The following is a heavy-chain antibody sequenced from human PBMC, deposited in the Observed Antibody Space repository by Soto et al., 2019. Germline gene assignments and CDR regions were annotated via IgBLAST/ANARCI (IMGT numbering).Heavy chain of an antibody. CDR1: GGSISSGGYY. CDR3: ARDQLWFGESATQNWFDP. Sequence: QVQLQESGPGLVKPSQTLSLTCTVSGGSISSGGYYWSWIRQHPGKGLEWIGYIYYSVSTYYNPSIKSRVTISVDPSKNQFSLKLSSVTAADTAVYYCARDQLWFGESATQNWFDPWGQGTLVTVSS. CDR2: IYYSVST. D-gene: IGHD3-10*01. V-gene: IGHV4-31*03. J-gene: IGHJ5*02.